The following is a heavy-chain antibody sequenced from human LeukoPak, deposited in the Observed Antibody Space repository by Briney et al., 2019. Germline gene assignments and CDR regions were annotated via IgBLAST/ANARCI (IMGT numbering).Heavy chain of an antibody. J-gene: IGHJ4*02. D-gene: IGHD6-6*01. CDR1: GFTFRNYG. V-gene: IGHV3-23*01. Sequence: QAGGSLRLSCIASGFTFRNYGMSWVRQAPGKGLEWVSCLSDAGVRIFYSDSVKGRFTISRDNSKNTLYLQMDSLRAEDTAVYYCANTHCDSSPIVWNFWGQGTLVTVSS. CDR3: ANTHCDSSPIVWNF. CDR2: LSDAGVRI.